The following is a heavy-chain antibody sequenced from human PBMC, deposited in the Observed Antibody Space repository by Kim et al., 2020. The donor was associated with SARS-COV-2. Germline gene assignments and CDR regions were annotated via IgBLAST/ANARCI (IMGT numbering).Heavy chain of an antibody. CDR3: ATFIKRDSSGYYSGHTWFDP. V-gene: IGHV1-24*01. D-gene: IGHD3-22*01. Sequence: ASVKVPCKVSGYTLTELSMHWVRQAPGKGLEWMGGFDPEDGETIYAQKFQGRVTMTEDTSTDTAYMELSSLRSEDTAVYYCATFIKRDSSGYYSGHTWFDPWGQGTLVTVSS. CDR1: GYTLTELS. J-gene: IGHJ5*02. CDR2: FDPEDGET.